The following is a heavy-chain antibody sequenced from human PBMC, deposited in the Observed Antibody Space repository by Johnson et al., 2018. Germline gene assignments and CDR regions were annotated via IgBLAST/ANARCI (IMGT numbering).Heavy chain of an antibody. CDR1: GFTFSTYN. CDR2: ISTPGSTI. D-gene: IGHD4-23*01. V-gene: IGHV3-48*02. CDR3: ARYDYGGNLDALDI. J-gene: IGHJ3*02. Sequence: VQLVQSGGGLVQPGGSLRLSCVASGFTFSTYNMNWVRQAPGKGLEWVSYISTPGSTIYYADSVKGRFTISRDNAKNSLYLQMNRLRDEDKAVYYCARYDYGGNLDALDIWGQGTMVTVSS.